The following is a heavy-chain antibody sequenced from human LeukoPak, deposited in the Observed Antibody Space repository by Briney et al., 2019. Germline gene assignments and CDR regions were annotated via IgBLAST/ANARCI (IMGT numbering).Heavy chain of an antibody. CDR3: ATEYPNIAVAGTGSAFDI. Sequence: ASVKVSCKVSGYTLTELSMHWVRQAPGKGREWMGGFDPEDGETIYAQKFQGRVTMTEDTSTDTAYMELSSLRSEDTAVYYCATEYPNIAVAGTGSAFDIWGQGTMVTVSS. CDR1: GYTLTELS. J-gene: IGHJ3*02. V-gene: IGHV1-24*01. D-gene: IGHD6-19*01. CDR2: FDPEDGET.